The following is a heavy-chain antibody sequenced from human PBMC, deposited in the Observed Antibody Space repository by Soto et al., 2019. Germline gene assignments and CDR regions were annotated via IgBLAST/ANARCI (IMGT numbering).Heavy chain of an antibody. J-gene: IGHJ4*02. CDR2: VIGTGIDT. CDR1: GFTFTNYA. CDR3: AKATRGQCIGAHCYALDF. Sequence: EVQLLESGGGLVQPGGSLRLSCAASGFTFTNYAMNWVRHSPGKGLEWVASVIGTGIDTSHPASVKGRFTISRDNSRNTMYLEMNRLRAEDTAMYHCAKATRGQCIGAHCYALDFWGQGILVTVS. D-gene: IGHD2-15*01. V-gene: IGHV3-23*01.